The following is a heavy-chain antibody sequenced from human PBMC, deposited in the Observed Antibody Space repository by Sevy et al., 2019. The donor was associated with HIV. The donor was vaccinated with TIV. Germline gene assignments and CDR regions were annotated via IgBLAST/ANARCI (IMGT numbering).Heavy chain of an antibody. Sequence: ATVKVSCKASGYTFTSYGISWVRQAPGQGLEWMGWISAYNGNTNYPQKLQGRVTMTTDSSTITAYMELRSLRSDDTAVYYCARESSGWYSHNWFDPWGQGTLVTVSS. J-gene: IGHJ5*02. D-gene: IGHD6-19*01. V-gene: IGHV1-18*01. CDR3: ARESSGWYSHNWFDP. CDR1: GYTFTSYG. CDR2: ISAYNGNT.